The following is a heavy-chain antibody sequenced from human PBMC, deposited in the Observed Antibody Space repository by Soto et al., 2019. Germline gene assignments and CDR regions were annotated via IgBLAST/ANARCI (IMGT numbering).Heavy chain of an antibody. CDR1: GAAISGYY. CDR2: IYYSGSTT. D-gene: IGHD1-26*01. V-gene: IGHV4-59*01. Sequence: QVRLQESGPGLVKPSETLSLTCVVSGAAISGYYWSWIRQPPGKGLEWIGFIYYSGSTTNYSPSLMYRVPISVDTSKNIISLRLGSVTAADTSIYYCVRAGRERQFDYRGQGTLVTVSS. J-gene: IGHJ4*02. CDR3: VRAGRERQFDY.